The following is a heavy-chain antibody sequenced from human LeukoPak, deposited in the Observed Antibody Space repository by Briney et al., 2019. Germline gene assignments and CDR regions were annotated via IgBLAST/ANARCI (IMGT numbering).Heavy chain of an antibody. V-gene: IGHV4-59*12. CDR1: GGSISTYY. CDR2: IYYSGST. J-gene: IGHJ4*02. CDR3: ARDGRTAMAKGFDY. D-gene: IGHD5-18*01. Sequence: SETLSLTCTVSGGSISTYYWTWIRQPPGKGLEWIGYIYYSGSTNYNPSLKSRVTISVDKSKNQFSLKLSSVTAADTAVYYCARDGRTAMAKGFDYWGQGTLVTVSS.